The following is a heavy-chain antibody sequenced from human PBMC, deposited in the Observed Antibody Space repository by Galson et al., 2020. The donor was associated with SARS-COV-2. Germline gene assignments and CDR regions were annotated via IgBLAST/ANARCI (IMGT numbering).Heavy chain of an antibody. CDR2: ISNDGSNR. J-gene: IGHJ4*02. Sequence: TGGSLSLSCASSGFTFTSYAMHWVRQAPGKGLEWVAVISNDGSNRYYADSVKGRFTISRDNSKNTLFLQMNSLRVEDTAVYYCARGPRFGELFSPFDAWGQGTLVTVSS. CDR3: ARGPRFGELFSPFDA. D-gene: IGHD3-10*01. V-gene: IGHV3-30-3*01. CDR1: GFTFTSYA.